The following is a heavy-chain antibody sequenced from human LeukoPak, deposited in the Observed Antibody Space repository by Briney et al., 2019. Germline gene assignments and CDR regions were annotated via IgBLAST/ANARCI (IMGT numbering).Heavy chain of an antibody. Sequence: SETLSLTCDVSGVSINTCCYYWTWIRQPPGKGLEWIGYKYYSGSTRYNSSLRSRLTISLDSSKSQFSLRLTSVTAADTAVYYCARGRSYGFDFDSWGPGTLVIVSS. CDR2: KYYSGST. J-gene: IGHJ4*02. CDR1: GVSINTCCYY. V-gene: IGHV4-61*01. CDR3: ARGRSYGFDFDS. D-gene: IGHD5-18*01.